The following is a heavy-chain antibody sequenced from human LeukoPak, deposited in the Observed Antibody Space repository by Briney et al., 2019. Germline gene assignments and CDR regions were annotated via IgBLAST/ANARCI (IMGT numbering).Heavy chain of an antibody. D-gene: IGHD1-7*01. J-gene: IGHJ2*01. CDR2: INHSGST. Sequence: PSETLSLTCAVYGGSFSGYYWSWIRQPPGKGLEWIGEINHSGSTNHNPSLKSRVTMSVGTSKNQFSLKLSSVTAADTAVYYCARNYAVRYFDLWGRGTLVTVSS. CDR1: GGSFSGYY. V-gene: IGHV4-34*01. CDR3: ARNYAVRYFDL.